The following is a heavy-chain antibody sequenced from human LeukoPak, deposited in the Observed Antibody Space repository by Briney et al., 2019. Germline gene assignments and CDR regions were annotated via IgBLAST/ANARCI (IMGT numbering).Heavy chain of an antibody. J-gene: IGHJ6*03. V-gene: IGHV5-51*01. CDR2: IYPGDSDT. CDR1: GYSFTSYW. CDR3: ARRRAVYYGSGSLAYHYYYMDV. Sequence: GESLKISCKGSGYSFTSYWIGWVRQMPGKGLEWMGIIYPGDSDTRYSPSFQGQVTISADKSISTAYLQWSSLKASDTAMYYCARRRAVYYGSGSLAYHYYYMDVWGKGTTVTISS. D-gene: IGHD3-10*01.